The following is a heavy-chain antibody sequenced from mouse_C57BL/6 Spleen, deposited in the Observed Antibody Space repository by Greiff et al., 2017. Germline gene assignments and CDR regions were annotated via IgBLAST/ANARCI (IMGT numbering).Heavy chain of an antibody. CDR2: IDPENGDT. D-gene: IGHD2-5*01. Sequence: EVQRVESGAELVRPGASVKLSCTASGFNIKDDYMHWVKQRPEQGLEWIGWIDPENGDTEYASKFQGKATITADTSSNTAYLQLSSLTSEDTAVYYCTKGSNYAWFAYWGQGTLVTVAA. J-gene: IGHJ3*01. V-gene: IGHV14-4*01. CDR3: TKGSNYAWFAY. CDR1: GFNIKDDY.